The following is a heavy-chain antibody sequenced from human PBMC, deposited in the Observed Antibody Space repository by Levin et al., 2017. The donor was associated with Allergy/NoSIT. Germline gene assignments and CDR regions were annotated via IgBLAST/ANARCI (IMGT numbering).Heavy chain of an antibody. D-gene: IGHD5-12*01. CDR2: TRNKANSYTT. V-gene: IGHV3-72*01. CDR1: GFIFSDHY. CDR3: ARRIVTTGGSETSDI. Sequence: GESLKISCAASGFIFSDHYMDWVRQAPGKGLEWVGRTRNKANSYTTEYAASVKGRFTISREDSENSLYLQMNSLKTEDTAVYYCARRIVTTGGSETSDIWGQGTMVTVSS. J-gene: IGHJ3*02.